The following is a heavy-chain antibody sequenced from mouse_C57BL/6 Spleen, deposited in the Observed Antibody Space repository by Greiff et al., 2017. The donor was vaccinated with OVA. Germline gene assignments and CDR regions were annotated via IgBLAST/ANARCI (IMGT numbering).Heavy chain of an antibody. CDR3: ARRTYYGSSYFDY. CDR1: GYTFTDYN. Sequence: VQLQQSGPELVKPGASVKIPCKASGYTFTDYNMDWVKQSHGKSLEWIGDINPNNGGTIYNQKFKGKATLTVDKSSSTAYMELRSLTSEDTAVYYCARRTYYGSSYFDYGGQGTTLTVSS. V-gene: IGHV1-18*01. D-gene: IGHD1-1*01. J-gene: IGHJ2*01. CDR2: INPNNGGT.